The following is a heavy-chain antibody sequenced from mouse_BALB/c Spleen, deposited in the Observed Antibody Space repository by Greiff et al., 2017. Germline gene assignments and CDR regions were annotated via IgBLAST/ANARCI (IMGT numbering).Heavy chain of an antibody. D-gene: IGHD1-2*01. CDR1: GFTFTDYY. CDR3: ARAPLTTATGFAY. Sequence: EVMLVESGGGLVQPGGSLRLSCATSGFTFTDYYMSWVRQPPGKALEWLGFIRNKANGYTTEYSASVKGRFTISRDNSQSILYLQMNTLRAEDSATYYCARAPLTTATGFAYWAKGLWSLSLQ. J-gene: IGHJ3*01. V-gene: IGHV7-3*02. CDR2: IRNKANGYTT.